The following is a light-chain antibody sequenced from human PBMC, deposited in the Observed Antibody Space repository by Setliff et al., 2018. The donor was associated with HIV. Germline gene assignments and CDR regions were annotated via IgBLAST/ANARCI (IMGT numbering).Light chain of an antibody. CDR1: NIGGKN. Sequence: SYELTQPPSVSVAPGETARMTCGGNNIGGKNVHWYQQRPGQAPVLVVYNDNDRPSGIPKRFSGSNSGNTATLTTSRVEAGDEADYYCQVWDSSSDPWIFGGGTKVTV. CDR3: QVWDSSSDPWI. CDR2: NDN. J-gene: IGLJ3*02. V-gene: IGLV3-21*02.